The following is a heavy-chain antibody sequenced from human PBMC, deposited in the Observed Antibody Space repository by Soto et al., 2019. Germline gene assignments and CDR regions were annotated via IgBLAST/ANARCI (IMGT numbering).Heavy chain of an antibody. Sequence: ASVKVSCKASGYTFTSYAMHWVRQAPGQRLEWMGWINAGNGNTKYSQKFQGRVTITRDTSASTAYMELSSLRSVDTAVYYCARDYGSGSYYIRYYYYYGMDVWGQGTTVTVSS. CDR1: GYTFTSYA. D-gene: IGHD3-10*01. CDR2: INAGNGNT. J-gene: IGHJ6*02. CDR3: ARDYGSGSYYIRYYYYYGMDV. V-gene: IGHV1-3*01.